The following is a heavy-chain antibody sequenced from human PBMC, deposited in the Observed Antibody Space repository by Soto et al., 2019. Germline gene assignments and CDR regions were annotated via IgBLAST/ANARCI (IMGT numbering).Heavy chain of an antibody. J-gene: IGHJ6*02. V-gene: IGHV6-1*01. D-gene: IGHD2-15*01. CDR3: ARDAAQECSGGSCYSDYYYYGTDV. CDR1: GDSVSSNSAA. Sequence: PSQTLSLTCAISGDSVSSNSAAWNWIRQSPSRGLEWLGRTYYRSKWYNDYAVSVKSRITINPDTSKNQFSLQLNSVTPEDTAVYYCARDAAQECSGGSCYSDYYYYGTDVWGQGTTVTVSS. CDR2: TYYRSKWYN.